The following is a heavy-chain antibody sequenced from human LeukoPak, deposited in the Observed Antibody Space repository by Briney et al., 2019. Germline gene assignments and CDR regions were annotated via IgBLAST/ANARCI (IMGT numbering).Heavy chain of an antibody. Sequence: SETLSFTCTVSGGSFSRTRYYWGWIRQPPGKGLEWIGNIYYSGSTYYNPSLKSRVTISVDKSKNQFSLRLSSVAAADTAVYYCARGPPDYNNWFDPWGQGTLVTVSS. J-gene: IGHJ5*02. D-gene: IGHD4-11*01. CDR2: IYYSGST. CDR3: ARGPPDYNNWFDP. V-gene: IGHV4-39*01. CDR1: GGSFSRTRYY.